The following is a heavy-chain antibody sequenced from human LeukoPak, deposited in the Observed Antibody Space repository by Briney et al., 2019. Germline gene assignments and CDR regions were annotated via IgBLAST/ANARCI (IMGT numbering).Heavy chain of an antibody. CDR1: GGSISNGSYY. D-gene: IGHD3-10*01. V-gene: IGHV4-30-4*01. J-gene: IGHJ6*02. CDR3: ARDYGSGPRGGSGMDV. Sequence: SETLSLTCTVSGGSISNGSYYWSCIRQPPGKGLEWIGYIYYSGSTYYNPSLKSRVTISVDTSKNQFSLKLSSVTAADTAGYYCARDYGSGPRGGSGMDVWGQGITVTVSS. CDR2: IYYSGST.